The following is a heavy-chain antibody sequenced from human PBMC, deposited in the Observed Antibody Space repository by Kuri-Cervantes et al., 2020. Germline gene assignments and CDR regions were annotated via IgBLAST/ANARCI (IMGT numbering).Heavy chain of an antibody. D-gene: IGHD6-13*01. CDR3: ARGLWVAAAGTFFDY. CDR1: GFTFDDYA. J-gene: IGHJ4*02. V-gene: IGHV3-9*01. CDR2: ISWNSGSI. Sequence: SLKISCAASGFTFDDYAMHWVRQAPGKGLEWVSGISWNSGSIGYADSVKGRFTIPRDNAKNSLYLQMNSLRDEDTAVYYCARGLWVAAAGTFFDYWGQGTLVTVSS.